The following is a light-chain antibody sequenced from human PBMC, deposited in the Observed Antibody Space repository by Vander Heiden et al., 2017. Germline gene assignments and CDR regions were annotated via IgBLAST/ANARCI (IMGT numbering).Light chain of an antibody. V-gene: IGLV3-19*01. CDR2: GKN. CDR1: SPRSYY. CDR3: NSRDSSGNHHYV. J-gene: IGLJ1*01. Sequence: SSELTQDPAVSVALGQTVRITCQGDSPRSYYASWYQQKPGQAPVLVIYGKNNRPSGIPDRFSGSSSGNTASLTITGAQAEDEADYYCNSRDSSGNHHYVFGTGTKVTVL.